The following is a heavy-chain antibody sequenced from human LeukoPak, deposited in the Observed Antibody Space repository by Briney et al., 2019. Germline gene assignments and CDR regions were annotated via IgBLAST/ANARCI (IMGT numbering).Heavy chain of an antibody. CDR1: GYTFTSYD. J-gene: IGHJ3*02. CDR3: ARANNWNRDNAFDI. V-gene: IGHV1-8*01. D-gene: IGHD1-1*01. CDR2: MNPNSGNT. Sequence: ASVKVSCKASGYTFTSYDINWVRQATGQGLEWMGWMNPNSGNTGYAQKFQGRVTMTRNTSISTAYVELSSLRSEDTAVYYCARANNWNRDNAFDIWGQGTMVTVSS.